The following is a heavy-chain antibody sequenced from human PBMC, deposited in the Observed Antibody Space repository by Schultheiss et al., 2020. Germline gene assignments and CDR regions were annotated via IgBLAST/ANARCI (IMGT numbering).Heavy chain of an antibody. Sequence: GGSLRLSCKGSGYSFTSYWIGWVRQMPGKGLEWMGIIYPGDSDTRYSPSFQGQVTISADKSISTAYLQWSSLKASDTAMYYCASRGGGVRGPYYYYGMDVWGQGTTVTVSS. D-gene: IGHD3-16*01. CDR3: ASRGGGVRGPYYYYGMDV. CDR1: GYSFTSYW. CDR2: IYPGDSDT. J-gene: IGHJ6*02. V-gene: IGHV5-51*01.